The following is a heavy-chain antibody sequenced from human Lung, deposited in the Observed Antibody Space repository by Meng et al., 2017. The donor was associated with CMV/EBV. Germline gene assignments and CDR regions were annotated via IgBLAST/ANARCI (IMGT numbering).Heavy chain of an antibody. CDR3: ARSIFGAPGGV. V-gene: IGHV3-53*01. D-gene: IGHD3-3*01. Sequence: ETLSLTCAASGFTVSSNYMSRVRQAPGKGLEWVSVIYSGGSTYYADSVKGRFTISRDNSKNTLYLQMNSLRAEDTAVYYCARSIFGAPGGVWGQGTTVTVSS. CDR1: GFTVSSNY. CDR2: IYSGGST. J-gene: IGHJ6*02.